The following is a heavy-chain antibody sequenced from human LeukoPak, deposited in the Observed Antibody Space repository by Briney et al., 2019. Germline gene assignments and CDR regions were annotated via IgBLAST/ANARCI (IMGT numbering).Heavy chain of an antibody. J-gene: IGHJ4*02. CDR1: GYTFTSYG. CDR3: ARDRGSYLDY. Sequence: ASVKVSCKASGYTFTSYGISWVRQAPGQGLEWMGRIIPILGIANYAQKFQGRVTITADKSTSTAYMELSSLRSEDTAVYYCARDRGSYLDYWGQGTLVTVSS. CDR2: IIPILGIA. V-gene: IGHV1-69*04. D-gene: IGHD1-26*01.